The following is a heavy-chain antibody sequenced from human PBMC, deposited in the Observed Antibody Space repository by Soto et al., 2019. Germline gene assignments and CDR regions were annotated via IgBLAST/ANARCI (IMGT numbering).Heavy chain of an antibody. V-gene: IGHV4-38-2*01. CDR3: ARTHSGSYYSVFNY. J-gene: IGHJ4*02. CDR2: IYRSGTT. CDR1: NFSISSGYY. Sequence: ETLSLTCVVSNFSISSGYYWGWIRQSPGKGLEWIASIYRSGTTSYNPSLKSRVTISVDPSKNQFSLMLTAVTAADTAVYYCARTHSGSYYSVFNYWGRGSLVTVSS. D-gene: IGHD1-26*01.